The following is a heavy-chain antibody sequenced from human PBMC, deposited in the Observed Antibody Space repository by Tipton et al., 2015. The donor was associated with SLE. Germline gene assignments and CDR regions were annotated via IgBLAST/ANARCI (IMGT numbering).Heavy chain of an antibody. V-gene: IGHV1-46*01. CDR3: ARDPNGGYGSFDY. CDR1: GYSFTSHY. Sequence: QVQLVQSGAEVREPGASVKLSCMPSGYSFTSHYIHWVRQAPGQGLEWMGVINPSDGSRSYAQKFQGRVTMTRDASTVYMELSSLKSEDTAVYYCARDPNGGYGSFDYWGLGALVTVSS. D-gene: IGHD7-27*01. J-gene: IGHJ4*02. CDR2: INPSDGSR.